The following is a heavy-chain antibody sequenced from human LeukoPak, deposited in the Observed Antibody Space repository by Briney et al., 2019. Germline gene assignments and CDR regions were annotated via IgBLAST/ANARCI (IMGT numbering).Heavy chain of an antibody. J-gene: IGHJ3*02. CDR1: GFTFADYY. D-gene: IGHD3-10*01. CDR3: ASPARSGIYYPDAFEN. CDR2: ISSSGTAT. Sequence: PGGSLRLSCTASGFTFADYYITWIRQAPGKGLDWVAYISSSGTATSYADSVKGRFTISRDNAKNSLYLQMDSLKAEDTAMYYCASPARSGIYYPDAFENWGQGTMVTVSS. V-gene: IGHV3-11*04.